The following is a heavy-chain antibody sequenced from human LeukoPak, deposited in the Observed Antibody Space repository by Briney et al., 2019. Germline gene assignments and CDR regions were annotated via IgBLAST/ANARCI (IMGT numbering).Heavy chain of an antibody. D-gene: IGHD2-15*01. CDR1: GGSFSGYY. Sequence: SETLSRTCAVYGGSFSGYYWSWIRQPPGKGLEWIGEINHSGITNYNPSLKSQVTISVDTSKNQFSLKLTSLTAADTAVYYCAGVYCSGGSCYRSFDYWGQGTLVTVSS. CDR3: AGVYCSGGSCYRSFDY. CDR2: INHSGIT. J-gene: IGHJ4*02. V-gene: IGHV4-34*01.